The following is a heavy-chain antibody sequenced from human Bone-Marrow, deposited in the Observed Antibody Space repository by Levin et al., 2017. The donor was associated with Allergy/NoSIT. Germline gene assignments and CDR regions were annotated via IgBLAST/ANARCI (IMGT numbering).Heavy chain of an antibody. Sequence: GESLKISCTVSGFTFSIYSINWVRQAPGKGLEWVSSISSSGSDMYYVDSVRGRFTISRDNAKNSLTLQMNSLRAEDTAVYYCARGIIGDVRVAHKEAFDIWGQGTMVAVSS. CDR2: ISSSGSDM. CDR3: ARGIIGDVRVAHKEAFDI. J-gene: IGHJ3*02. V-gene: IGHV3-21*01. CDR1: GFTFSIYS. D-gene: IGHD2-8*02.